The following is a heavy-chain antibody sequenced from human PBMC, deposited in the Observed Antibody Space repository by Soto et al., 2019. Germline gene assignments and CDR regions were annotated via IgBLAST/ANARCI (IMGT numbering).Heavy chain of an antibody. J-gene: IGHJ6*02. D-gene: IGHD5-18*01. CDR2: ISGSGGSE. CDR1: GFTFTTYA. CDR3: AKGDTTMITDYYAMDV. Sequence: LRLSCAVSGFTFTTYAMTWVRQAPGKGLEWVSAISGSGGSEFYADSVKCRFTISRDNSKNTLYLQMKSMSAEDTALYYCAKGDTTMITDYYAMDVWGQGTTVTVSS. V-gene: IGHV3-23*01.